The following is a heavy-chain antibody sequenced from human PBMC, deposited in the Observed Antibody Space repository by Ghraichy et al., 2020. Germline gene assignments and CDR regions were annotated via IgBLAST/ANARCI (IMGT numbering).Heavy chain of an antibody. J-gene: IGHJ5*02. CDR3: ARASAATPDSWFDP. CDR2: IYYSGST. CDR1: GGSIRSSSYY. V-gene: IGHV4-39*01. Sequence: GSLRLSCTVSGGSIRSSSYYWGWIRQPPGKGLECIGNIYYSGSTYYNPSLKSRVTISVDTSKNQFSLKLSSVTAADTAVYYCARASAATPDSWFDPWGPGTLVTVSS. D-gene: IGHD2-15*01.